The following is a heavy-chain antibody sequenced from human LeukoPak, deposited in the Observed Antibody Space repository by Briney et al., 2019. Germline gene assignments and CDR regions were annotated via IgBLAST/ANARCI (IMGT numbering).Heavy chain of an antibody. Sequence: SETLSLTCTVSGGSISSYYWSRIRQPPGKGLEWIGYIYYSGSTNYNPSLKSRVTISVDTSKNQFSLKLSSVTAADTAVYYCARSRRYDSSGTFDYWGQGTLVTVSS. J-gene: IGHJ4*02. CDR3: ARSRRYDSSGTFDY. D-gene: IGHD3-22*01. CDR2: IYYSGST. CDR1: GGSISSYY. V-gene: IGHV4-59*01.